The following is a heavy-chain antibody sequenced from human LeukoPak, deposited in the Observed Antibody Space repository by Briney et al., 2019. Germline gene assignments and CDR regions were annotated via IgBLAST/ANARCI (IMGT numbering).Heavy chain of an antibody. V-gene: IGHV3-30*02. CDR2: IRYDGSNK. CDR1: GFTFSNYG. D-gene: IGHD6-13*01. CDR3: ASGLKRYSSSWYLFDY. Sequence: GGSLRLSCAASGFTFSNYGMHWVRQAPGKGLEWVAFIRYDGSNKYYADSVKGRFTISRDNSKNTLYLQMNSLRAEDTAVYYCASGLKRYSSSWYLFDYWGQGTLVTVSS. J-gene: IGHJ4*02.